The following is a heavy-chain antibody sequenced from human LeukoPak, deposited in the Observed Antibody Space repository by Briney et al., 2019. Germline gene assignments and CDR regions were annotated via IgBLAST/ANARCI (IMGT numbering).Heavy chain of an antibody. J-gene: IGHJ4*02. Sequence: GGSLRLSCAASGFTFDDYGMSWVRQAPGKGLEWVSGINWNGGSTGYADSVKGRFTTSRDNAKNSLYLQMNSLRAEDTALYYCAKARGYYVIAEYYFDHWGQGTLVTVSS. CDR1: GFTFDDYG. V-gene: IGHV3-20*04. CDR3: AKARGYYVIAEYYFDH. CDR2: INWNGGST. D-gene: IGHD3-10*02.